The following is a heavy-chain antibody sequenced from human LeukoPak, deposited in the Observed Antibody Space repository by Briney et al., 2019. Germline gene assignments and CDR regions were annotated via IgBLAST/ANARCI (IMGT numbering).Heavy chain of an antibody. V-gene: IGHV3-23*01. CDR1: GFTFSSYA. J-gene: IGHJ4*02. D-gene: IGHD5-18*01. CDR3: AKRGTTMEKEGFDY. CDR2: VSGSGGST. Sequence: GGSLRLSCAASGFTFSSYAMSWVRQAPGKGLEWVSAVSGSGGSTYYADSVEGRFTISRDNSKNTLCLQMNSLRAEDTAVYYCAKRGTTMEKEGFDYWGQGTLVTVSS.